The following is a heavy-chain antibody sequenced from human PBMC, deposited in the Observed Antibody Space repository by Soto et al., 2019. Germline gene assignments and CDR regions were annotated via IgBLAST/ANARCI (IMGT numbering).Heavy chain of an antibody. V-gene: IGHV4-59*01. J-gene: IGHJ5*02. CDR3: ARVLEVAGGFDP. Sequence: SETRSLTCIVSSGSISNYHWSWIRQPPGEGLEWIGYIFYTGKTNYNPSLKSRVTISLDTSKNQFSLRLESVTAADTAVYYCARVLEVAGGFDPWGQGTLVTVPS. CDR1: SGSISNYH. D-gene: IGHD2-15*01. CDR2: IFYTGKT.